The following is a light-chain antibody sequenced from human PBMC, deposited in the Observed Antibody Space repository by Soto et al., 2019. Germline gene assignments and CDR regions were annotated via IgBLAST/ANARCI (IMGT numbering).Light chain of an antibody. CDR2: DIF. CDR1: QSLSSNY. V-gene: IGKV3D-20*01. J-gene: IGKJ1*01. Sequence: EIVLTQSPATLSLSPGETATLSCGASQSLSSNYLAWYQQKPGLAPRLLIYDIFTRAAGIPDRFSGSGSGTDFTLTISRLEPEDFAVYYCHQYGTSPPWTFGQGIKVDIK. CDR3: HQYGTSPPWT.